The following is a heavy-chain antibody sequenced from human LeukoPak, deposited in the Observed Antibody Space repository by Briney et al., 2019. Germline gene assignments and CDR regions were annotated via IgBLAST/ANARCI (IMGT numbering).Heavy chain of an antibody. V-gene: IGHV3-23*01. D-gene: IGHD2-2*02. J-gene: IGHJ6*02. CDR3: AKAVSCSSTSCYRSYGMDV. CDR2: ISGSGGCT. CDR1: GFTFSSYG. Sequence: GGSLRLSCAASGFTFSSYGMSWVRLAPGKGLEWVSCISGSGGCTYYADSVKGRFTISRDNSKNTLYLQMNSLRAEDTAVYYCAKAVSCSSTSCYRSYGMDVWGQGTTVTVSS.